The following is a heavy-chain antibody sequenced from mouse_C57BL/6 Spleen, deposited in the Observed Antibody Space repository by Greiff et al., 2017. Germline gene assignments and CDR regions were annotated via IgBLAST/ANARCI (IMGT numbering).Heavy chain of an antibody. Sequence: QVQLQQSGAELARPGASVKLSCKASGYTFTSYGISWVKQRTGQGLEWIGEIYPRSGNTYYNEKFKGKATLTAGKSSSTAYMELRSLTSEDSAVYFCARGDDYDPFYFDYWGQGTTLTVSS. CDR2: IYPRSGNT. V-gene: IGHV1-81*01. CDR1: GYTFTSYG. D-gene: IGHD2-4*01. J-gene: IGHJ2*01. CDR3: ARGDDYDPFYFDY.